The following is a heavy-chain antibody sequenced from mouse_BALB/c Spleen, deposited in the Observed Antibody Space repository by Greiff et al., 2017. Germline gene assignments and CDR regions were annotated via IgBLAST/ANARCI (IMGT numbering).Heavy chain of an antibody. J-gene: IGHJ4*01. CDR1: GYTFSSYW. CDR3: ARGWLLRRGAMDY. CDR2: ILPGSGST. Sequence: QVQLQQSGAELMKPGASVKISCKATGYTFSSYWIEWVKQRPGHGLEWIGEILPGSGSTNYNEKFKGKATFTADTSSNTAYMQLSSLTSEDSAVYYCARGWLLRRGAMDYWGQGTSVTVSS. V-gene: IGHV1-9*01. D-gene: IGHD2-3*01.